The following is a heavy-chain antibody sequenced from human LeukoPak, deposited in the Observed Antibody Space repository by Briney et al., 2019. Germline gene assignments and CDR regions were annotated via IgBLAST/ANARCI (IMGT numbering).Heavy chain of an antibody. D-gene: IGHD2-2*01. Sequence: SETLSLTCTVSGGSISSYYWSWIRQPPGKGLEWTGYIYYSGSTNYNPSLKSRVTISVDTSKNQFSLKLSSVTAADTAVYYCARGSHCSSTSCYKYYFDYWGQGTLVTVSS. J-gene: IGHJ4*02. CDR1: GGSISSYY. V-gene: IGHV4-59*01. CDR2: IYYSGST. CDR3: ARGSHCSSTSCYKYYFDY.